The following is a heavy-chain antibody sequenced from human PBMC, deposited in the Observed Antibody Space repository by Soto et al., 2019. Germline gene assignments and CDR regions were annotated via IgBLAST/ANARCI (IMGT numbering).Heavy chain of an antibody. CDR2: ISXDGSNK. Sequence: QVQLVESGGGVVQPGRSXXXXXXASGFTFSSYGMHXVRXAPGKGLEWVAVISXDGSNKYYADSVKGRFTISRDNSKNTLYLQMNSLRAEDTAVYYCAKVLRNSFGELLYYYYYGMDVWGQGTTVTVSS. V-gene: IGHV3-30*18. D-gene: IGHD3-10*01. CDR3: AKVLRNSFGELLYYYYYGMDV. J-gene: IGHJ6*02. CDR1: GFTFSSYG.